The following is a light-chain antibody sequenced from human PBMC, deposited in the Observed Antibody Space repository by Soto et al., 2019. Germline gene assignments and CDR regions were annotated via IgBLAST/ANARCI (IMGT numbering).Light chain of an antibody. V-gene: IGKV3-20*01. CDR1: QSVSSSY. CDR3: QQYGRSPT. Sequence: EIVLTQSPGTLSLSPGERATLSCRSSQSVSSSYLAWYQHKPGQAPRLLIYDVSSRATGIPDRFSGSGSGTDFTLTISRMEPEAFAVYYCQQYGRSPTFGQGTKVEIK. CDR2: DVS. J-gene: IGKJ1*01.